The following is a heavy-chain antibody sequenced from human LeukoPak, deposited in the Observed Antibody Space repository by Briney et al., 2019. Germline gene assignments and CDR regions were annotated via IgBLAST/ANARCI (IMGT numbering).Heavy chain of an antibody. CDR1: GFTFSNYW. CDR3: TRDPVCGSGSSDY. D-gene: IGHD3-10*01. J-gene: IGHJ4*02. V-gene: IGHV3-74*01. Sequence: GGSLRLSCAASGFTFSNYWMHWVRQAPGKGLVWVSRIKTNGNDAGYADSVKGRFTISRDNAKNTLYLQMNSLRAEDTAVYYCTRDPVCGSGSSDYWGQGTLVTVSS. CDR2: IKTNGNDA.